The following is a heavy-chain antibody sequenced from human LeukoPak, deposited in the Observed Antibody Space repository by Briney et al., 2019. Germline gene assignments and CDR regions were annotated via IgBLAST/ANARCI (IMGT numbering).Heavy chain of an antibody. Sequence: PGGSLRLSCAASGFTFSSYWMSWVRQAPGKGLEWVANIKQDGSEKYYVDSVKGRFTISRDNSKNTLYLQMNSLRAEDTAVYYCAKEYSGYDFDYWGQGTLVTVSS. CDR1: GFTFSSYW. V-gene: IGHV3-7*03. CDR3: AKEYSGYDFDY. CDR2: IKQDGSEK. D-gene: IGHD5-12*01. J-gene: IGHJ4*02.